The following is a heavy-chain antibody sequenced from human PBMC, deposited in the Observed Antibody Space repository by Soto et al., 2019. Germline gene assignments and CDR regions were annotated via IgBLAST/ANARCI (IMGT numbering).Heavy chain of an antibody. Sequence: QLQLVQSGAEVKKPGSSVKVSCKASGGTFSNTAISWVRQAPGQGLQWLGGVIPIYNTALYKQNFQGRVTITADESTNTAYMGLTGLTSDDTGMYFCARDFVRGNSFGSEAFDIWGQGTMIIVSS. CDR1: GGTFSNTA. D-gene: IGHD3-3*01. CDR3: ARDFVRGNSFGSEAFDI. J-gene: IGHJ3*02. V-gene: IGHV1-69*01. CDR2: VIPIYNTA.